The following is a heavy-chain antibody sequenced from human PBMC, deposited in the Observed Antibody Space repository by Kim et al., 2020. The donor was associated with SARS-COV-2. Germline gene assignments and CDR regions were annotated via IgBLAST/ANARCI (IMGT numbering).Heavy chain of an antibody. CDR3: ARDVSLGGTYVFDY. J-gene: IGHJ4*02. V-gene: IGHV3-48*03. Sequence: YADSVKGRFTVSKDNAKSSLYLQMNSLRAEDTVVYYCARDVSLGGTYVFDYWGQGSLVSVSS. D-gene: IGHD6-19*01.